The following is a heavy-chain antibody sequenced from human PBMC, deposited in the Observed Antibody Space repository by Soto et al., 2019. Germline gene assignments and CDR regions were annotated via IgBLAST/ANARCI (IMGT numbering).Heavy chain of an antibody. CDR1: GFTFNRHA. D-gene: IGHD2-8*01. Sequence: EVQLLESGGGLLQPGGSLRLSCTASGFTFNRHAMTWVRQAPGKRLEWVSGLSDSGGSIYYADSVKGRLTISRDNSMTTLYLQMNTLRAEHTAVYYCARVTRAWYAGFFDLWGQGTLVTVSS. CDR3: ARVTRAWYAGFFDL. V-gene: IGHV3-23*01. J-gene: IGHJ4*02. CDR2: LSDSGGSI.